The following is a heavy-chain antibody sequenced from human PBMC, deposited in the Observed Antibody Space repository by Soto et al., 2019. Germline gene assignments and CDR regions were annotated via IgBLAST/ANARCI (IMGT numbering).Heavy chain of an antibody. D-gene: IGHD6-19*01. CDR1: GGSISSGDYY. J-gene: IGHJ4*02. CDR3: ARVGQWLVNFDY. Sequence: PSETLSLTCTVSGGSISSGDYYWSWIRQPPGKGLEWIGYIYYSGSTYYNPSLKSRVTISVDTSKNQFSLKLSSVTAADTAVYYCARVGQWLVNFDYWGQGTLVTVSS. V-gene: IGHV4-30-4*01. CDR2: IYYSGST.